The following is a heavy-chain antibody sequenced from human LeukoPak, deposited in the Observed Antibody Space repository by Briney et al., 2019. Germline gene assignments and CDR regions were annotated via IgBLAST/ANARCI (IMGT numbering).Heavy chain of an antibody. V-gene: IGHV3-9*01. D-gene: IGHD3-10*01. Sequence: SLRLSCAASGFTFDDYSMHWVRQAPGKGLEWVSGISRNSGSIGYADSVKGRFTISRDNAKNSLYLQMNSLRAEDTALYYCAKDITTYYYGSVSFDYWGQGTLVTVSS. CDR1: GFTFDDYS. J-gene: IGHJ4*02. CDR2: ISRNSGSI. CDR3: AKDITTYYYGSVSFDY.